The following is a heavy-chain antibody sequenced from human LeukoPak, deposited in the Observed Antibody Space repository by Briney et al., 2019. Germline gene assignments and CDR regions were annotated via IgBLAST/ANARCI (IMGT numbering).Heavy chain of an antibody. D-gene: IGHD4-23*01. Sequence: PGGSLRLSCAASGFTFSSYWMHWVRQAPGKGLVWVSRINTDGSSTSYADSVKGRFTIPRDNAKNTLYLQMNSLRAEDTAVYYCARKGGGKPFDYWGQGTLVTVSS. J-gene: IGHJ4*02. CDR2: INTDGSST. CDR3: ARKGGGKPFDY. CDR1: GFTFSSYW. V-gene: IGHV3-74*01.